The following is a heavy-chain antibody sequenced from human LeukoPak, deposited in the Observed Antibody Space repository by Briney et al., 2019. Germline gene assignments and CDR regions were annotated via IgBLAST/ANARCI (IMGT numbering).Heavy chain of an antibody. CDR2: IYPGDSDT. Sequence: GESLKISCKGSGYSFTSYWIGWVRQMPGKGLEWMGIIYPGDSDTRYSPSFQGQVTISADKSISTAYLQWSSLKASDTAMYYCATHLRGYYDSSGYYDAFDIWGQGTMVTVSS. J-gene: IGHJ3*02. CDR3: ATHLRGYYDSSGYYDAFDI. CDR1: GYSFTSYW. V-gene: IGHV5-51*01. D-gene: IGHD3-22*01.